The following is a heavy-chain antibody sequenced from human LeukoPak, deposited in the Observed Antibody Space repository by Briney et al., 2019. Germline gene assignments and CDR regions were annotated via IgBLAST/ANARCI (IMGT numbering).Heavy chain of an antibody. CDR1: GFTFSSYA. Sequence: GGSLRLSCAASGFTFSSYAMSWVRQALGKGLEWVSAISGSGGSTYYADSVKGRFIISRDNSKNTLYLLMNSLRVEDTAVYYCAKGSSNWRDYYYFDYWGQGTLVTVSS. CDR3: AKGSSNWRDYYYFDY. D-gene: IGHD6-13*01. CDR2: ISGSGGST. J-gene: IGHJ4*02. V-gene: IGHV3-23*01.